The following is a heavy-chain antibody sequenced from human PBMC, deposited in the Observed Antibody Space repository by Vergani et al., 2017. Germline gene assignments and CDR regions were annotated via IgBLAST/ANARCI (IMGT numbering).Heavy chain of an antibody. CDR3: ARSRPYCTSGSCPAI. D-gene: IGHD2-15*01. J-gene: IGHJ4*02. V-gene: IGHV4-61*02. CDR1: GESIRSGSHY. CDR2: IHTGGST. Sequence: QVKLQESGPGLLKPSQTLSLTCTVSGESIRSGSHYWSWIRQPAGKGPEWIGHIHTGGSTDLNPSFKSRVSISVDTSKRQFSLKLHSVTVADTAVYYCARSRPYCTSGSCPAIWGQGTLVTVSS.